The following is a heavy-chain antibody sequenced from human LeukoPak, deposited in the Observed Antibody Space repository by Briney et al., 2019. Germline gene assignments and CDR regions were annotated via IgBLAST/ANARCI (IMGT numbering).Heavy chain of an antibody. CDR3: ARVPKYFDL. CDR2: INHSRST. J-gene: IGHJ2*01. Sequence: SESLSLTCAVYGGSFSGFYWTWIRQPPGKGLEWIGQINHSRSTHYNPSLKSRVTISVDTSKNQFSLKLSSVTAADTAVYYCARVPKYFDLWGRGTLVTVSS. V-gene: IGHV4-34*01. CDR1: GGSFSGFY.